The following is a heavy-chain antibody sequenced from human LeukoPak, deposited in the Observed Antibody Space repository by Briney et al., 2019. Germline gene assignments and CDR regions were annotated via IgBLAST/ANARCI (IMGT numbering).Heavy chain of an antibody. CDR2: ISWNSGSI. CDR3: AKEGGTRTVYLDY. CDR1: GFTLDDYA. J-gene: IGHJ4*02. D-gene: IGHD2-15*01. Sequence: GGSLRLSCAASGFTLDDYAMHWVRQAPGKGLEWVSGISWNSGSIGYADSVKGRFTISRDNAKNSLYLQMNSLRAEDTALYYCAKEGGTRTVYLDYWGQGTLVTVSS. V-gene: IGHV3-9*01.